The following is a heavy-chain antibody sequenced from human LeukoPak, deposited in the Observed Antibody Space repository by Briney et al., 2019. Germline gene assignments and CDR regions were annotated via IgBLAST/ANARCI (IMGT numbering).Heavy chain of an antibody. CDR3: ATENVVGATPRD. CDR1: GYTFTGYY. V-gene: IGHV1-2*02. CDR2: INPNSGGT. J-gene: IGHJ4*02. D-gene: IGHD1-26*01. Sequence: ASVKVSCKASGYTFTGYYMHWVRQAPGQGLEWMGWINPNSGGTNYAQKFQGRVTMTRDTSISTAYMELSSLRSEDTAVYYCATENVVGATPRDWGQGTLVTVSS.